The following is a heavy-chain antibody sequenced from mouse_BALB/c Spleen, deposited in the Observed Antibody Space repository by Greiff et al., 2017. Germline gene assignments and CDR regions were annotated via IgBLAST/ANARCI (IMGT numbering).Heavy chain of an antibody. CDR1: GFSLSTSGMG. V-gene: IGHV8-12*01. CDR3: ARIDYSYYYGNFAY. Sequence: QVTLKVSGPGILQPSQTLSLTCSFSGFSLSTSGMGVSWIRQPSGKGLEWLAHIYWDDDKRYNPSLKSRLTISKDTSRNQVFLKITSVDTADTATYYCARIDYSYYYGNFAYWGQGTLVTVSA. D-gene: IGHD1-1*01. CDR2: IYWDDDK. J-gene: IGHJ3*01.